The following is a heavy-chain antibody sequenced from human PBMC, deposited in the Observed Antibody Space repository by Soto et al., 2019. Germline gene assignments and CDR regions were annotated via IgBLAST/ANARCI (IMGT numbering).Heavy chain of an antibody. CDR1: GYTFTSYG. V-gene: IGHV1-18*01. CDR2: ISAYNGNT. Sequence: ASVKVSCKASGYTFTSYGISWVRQAPGQGLEWMGWISAYNGNTNYAQKLQGRVTMTTDTSTSTAYMELRSLRSDDTAVHYCARYCSSTSCYEGYYYYMDVWGKGTTVTVSS. J-gene: IGHJ6*03. CDR3: ARYCSSTSCYEGYYYYMDV. D-gene: IGHD2-2*01.